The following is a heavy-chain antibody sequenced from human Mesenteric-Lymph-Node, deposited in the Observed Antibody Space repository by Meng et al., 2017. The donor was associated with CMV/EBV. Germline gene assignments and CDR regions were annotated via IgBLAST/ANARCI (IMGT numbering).Heavy chain of an antibody. Sequence: FGDSISDDYYWSWIRQHPGKGLEWIGYIYYRGTTYYNPSLKSRVTISVDTSKNQFSLKLASVTAADTAVFYCARERNAVAGGQFEYWGPGTLVTVSS. CDR2: IYYRGTT. J-gene: IGHJ4*02. V-gene: IGHV4-31*02. D-gene: IGHD6-19*01. CDR1: GDSISDDYY. CDR3: ARERNAVAGGQFEY.